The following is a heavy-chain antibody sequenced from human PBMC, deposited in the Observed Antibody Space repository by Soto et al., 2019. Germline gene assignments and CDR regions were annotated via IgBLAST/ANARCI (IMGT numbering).Heavy chain of an antibody. J-gene: IGHJ4*02. V-gene: IGHV3-7*01. CDR1: GFTFSSYW. CDR2: IKQDGSEK. D-gene: IGHD3-3*01. Sequence: EVQLVESGGGLVQPGGSLRLSCAASGFTFSSYWMSWVRQAPGKGLEWVANIKQDGSEKYYVDSVKGRFTISRDNAKNSLYLQMNSLRAEDTAVYYCARSQPYYDFWSCYFIPSVFDYWGQGTLVTVSS. CDR3: ARSQPYYDFWSCYFIPSVFDY.